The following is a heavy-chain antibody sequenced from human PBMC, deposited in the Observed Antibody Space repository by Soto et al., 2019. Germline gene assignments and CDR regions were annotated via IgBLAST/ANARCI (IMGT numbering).Heavy chain of an antibody. CDR1: GFTFDDYA. Sequence: VQLVESGGVVVQPGGSLRLSCAASGFTFDDYAIHWVRQPPGKGLEWVSLISWDGSSTHYADSVKGRFTISRDNSKNSLYLQMNSLRPEDTALYYCAKDVSRDNFWSGYYDYWGQGTLVTVSS. CDR3: AKDVSRDNFWSGYYDY. V-gene: IGHV3-43D*04. J-gene: IGHJ4*02. CDR2: ISWDGSST. D-gene: IGHD3-3*01.